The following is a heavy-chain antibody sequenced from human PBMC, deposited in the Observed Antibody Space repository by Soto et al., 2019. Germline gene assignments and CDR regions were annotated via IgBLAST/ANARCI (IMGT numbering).Heavy chain of an antibody. Sequence: QVQLVQSGAEVKKPGSSVKVSCKASGGTFSSYAISWVRQAPGQGLEWMGGIIPIFGTANYAQKFQGRVTITADESTSTAYMELSSLRSEDKAVYYCARGRMDSSSWYGPRYGMDVWGQGTTVTVSS. V-gene: IGHV1-69*01. D-gene: IGHD6-13*01. CDR3: ARGRMDSSSWYGPRYGMDV. CDR2: IIPIFGTA. CDR1: GGTFSSYA. J-gene: IGHJ6*02.